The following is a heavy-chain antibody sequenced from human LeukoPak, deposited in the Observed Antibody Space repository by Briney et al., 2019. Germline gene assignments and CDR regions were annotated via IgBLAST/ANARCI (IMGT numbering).Heavy chain of an antibody. Sequence: GGSLRLSCAASGFTFSSYEMNWVRQAPGKGLEWVSYISSSGSTIYYADSVKGRFTISRDNAKNSLYLQMNSLRAEDTAVYYCAREGGSYSFPYFDYWGQGTLVTVSS. CDR2: ISSSGSTI. J-gene: IGHJ4*02. D-gene: IGHD1-26*01. V-gene: IGHV3-48*03. CDR3: AREGGSYSFPYFDY. CDR1: GFTFSSYE.